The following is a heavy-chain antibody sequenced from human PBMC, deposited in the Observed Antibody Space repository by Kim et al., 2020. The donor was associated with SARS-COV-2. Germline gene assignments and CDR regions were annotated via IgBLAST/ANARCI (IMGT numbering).Heavy chain of an antibody. D-gene: IGHD2-2*01. Sequence: KRRVTISVDTSKNQFSLKLSSVTAADTAVYYCASRDLGYCSSTSCYVFDYWGQGTLVTVSS. V-gene: IGHV4-34*01. CDR3: ASRDLGYCSSTSCYVFDY. J-gene: IGHJ4*02.